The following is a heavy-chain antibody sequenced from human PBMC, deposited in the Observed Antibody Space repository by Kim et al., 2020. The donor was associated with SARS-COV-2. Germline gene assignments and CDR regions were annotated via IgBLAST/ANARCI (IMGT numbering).Heavy chain of an antibody. V-gene: IGHV1-69*13. D-gene: IGHD6-13*01. CDR1: GGTFSSYA. Sequence: SVKVSCKASGGTFSSYAISWVRQAPGQGLEWMGGIIPIFGTANYAQKFQGRVTITADESTSTAYMELSSLRSEDTAVYYCASRLAAAGHRNFDYWGQGTLVTVSS. J-gene: IGHJ4*02. CDR3: ASRLAAAGHRNFDY. CDR2: IIPIFGTA.